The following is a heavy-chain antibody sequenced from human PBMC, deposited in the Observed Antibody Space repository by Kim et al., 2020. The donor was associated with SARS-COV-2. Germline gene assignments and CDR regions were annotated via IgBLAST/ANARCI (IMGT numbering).Heavy chain of an antibody. J-gene: IGHJ3*02. Sequence: GGSLRLSCAASGFTFSNAWMSWVRQAPGKGLEWVGRIKSKTDGGTTDYAAPVKGRFTISRDDSKNTLYLQMNSLKTEDTAVYYCTTDSGSYYHEGEGFRGGQYDAFDIWGQGTMVTVSS. V-gene: IGHV3-15*01. CDR3: TTDSGSYYHEGEGFRGGQYDAFDI. D-gene: IGHD1-26*01. CDR2: IKSKTDGGTT. CDR1: GFTFSNAW.